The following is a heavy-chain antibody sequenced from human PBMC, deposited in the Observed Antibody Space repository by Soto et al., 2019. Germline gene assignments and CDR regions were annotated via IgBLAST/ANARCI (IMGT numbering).Heavy chain of an antibody. CDR3: ARKQLDYYGMDV. CDR1: GYTFTSYY. Sequence: QVQLVQSGAEVKKPGASVKVSCKASGYTFTSYYMHWVRQAPGQGLEWMGIINPSGGSTSYAQKFQGRVNMTRDTATSTVYMELSSLRSEDTAVYYCARKQLDYYGMDVWGQGTTVTVSS. CDR2: INPSGGST. D-gene: IGHD6-6*01. V-gene: IGHV1-46*01. J-gene: IGHJ6*02.